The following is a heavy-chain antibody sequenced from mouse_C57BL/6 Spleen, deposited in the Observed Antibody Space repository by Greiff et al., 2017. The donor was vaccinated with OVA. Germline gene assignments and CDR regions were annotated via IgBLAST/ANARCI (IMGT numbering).Heavy chain of an antibody. Sequence: VQLQESGAELVRPGASVTLSCKASGYTFTDYEMHWVKQTPVHGLEWIGAIDPETGGTAYNQKFKGKAILTADKSSSTAYMGLRSLTSEDSAVYYCTRRAGTNYWGQGTTLTVSS. V-gene: IGHV1-15*01. CDR1: GYTFTDYE. CDR3: TRRAGTNY. CDR2: IDPETGGT. D-gene: IGHD3-3*01. J-gene: IGHJ2*01.